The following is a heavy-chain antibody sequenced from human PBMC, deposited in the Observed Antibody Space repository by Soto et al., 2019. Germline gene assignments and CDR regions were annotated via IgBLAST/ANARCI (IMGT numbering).Heavy chain of an antibody. J-gene: IGHJ6*02. V-gene: IGHV3-30*18. CDR3: AKDTRDIVVIPAAMMYYYGMGV. CDR1: GFTFSSYG. D-gene: IGHD2-2*01. CDR2: ISYDGSNK. Sequence: QVQLVESGGGVVQPGRSLRLSCAASGFTFSSYGMHWVRQAPGKGLEWVAVISYDGSNKYYADSVKGRFTISRDNSKNTLYLQMNSLRGEDTAVYYCAKDTRDIVVIPAAMMYYYGMGVWGQVNTVTVSS.